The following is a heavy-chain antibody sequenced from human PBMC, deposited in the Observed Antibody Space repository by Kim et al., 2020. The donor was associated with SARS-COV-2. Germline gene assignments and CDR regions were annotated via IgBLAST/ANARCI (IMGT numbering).Heavy chain of an antibody. Sequence: ASVKVSCKASGYTFTSYDINWVRQATGQGLEWMGWMNPNSGNTGYAQKFQSRVTMTRNTSISTAYMELSSLRSEDTAVYYCARSGYNMIVVVITPYYYYGMDVWGQGTTVTVSS. CDR2: MNPNSGNT. CDR1: GYTFTSYD. CDR3: ARSGYNMIVVVITPYYYYGMDV. J-gene: IGHJ6*02. D-gene: IGHD3-22*01. V-gene: IGHV1-8*01.